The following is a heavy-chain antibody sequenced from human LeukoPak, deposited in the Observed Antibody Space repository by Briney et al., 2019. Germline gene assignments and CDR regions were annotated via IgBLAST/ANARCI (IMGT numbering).Heavy chain of an antibody. CDR3: ARAGRWYDSLVNDY. Sequence: SETLSLTCTVSTGSISNSSYYWGWFRQPPGKGLEWIGSIYYSGDTYSTPSLKSRVAISLDTSNNQFSLKLSSVTAADTAVYYCARAGRWYDSLVNDYWGQGTLVTVSS. V-gene: IGHV4-39*07. CDR2: IYYSGDT. D-gene: IGHD6-13*01. CDR1: TGSISNSSYY. J-gene: IGHJ4*02.